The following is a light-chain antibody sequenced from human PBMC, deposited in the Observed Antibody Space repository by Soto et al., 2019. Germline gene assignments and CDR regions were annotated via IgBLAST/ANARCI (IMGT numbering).Light chain of an antibody. J-gene: IGKJ1*01. CDR2: KAS. CDR1: QSISSW. CDR3: QQYKSYPPT. V-gene: IGKV1-5*03. Sequence: DIQMTQSPSTLSASVGDRVTVTCRASQSISSWLAWYQQKPGKAPTLLIYKASTLESGVPSRFSGSGSGTEFTLTISSLQPDDSAAYYCQQYKSYPPTFDQGTKVEIK.